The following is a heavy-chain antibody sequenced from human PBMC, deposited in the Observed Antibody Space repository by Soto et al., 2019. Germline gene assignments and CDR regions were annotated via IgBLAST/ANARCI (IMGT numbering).Heavy chain of an antibody. V-gene: IGHV4-31*03. D-gene: IGHD6-13*01. CDR1: GGSIRSAGHY. Sequence: SETLSLTCTVSGGSIRSAGHYWSWIRQHPGKGLEWIGYINDSGSTFYNPSLRSRLNISVDTSENQFSLRLTSVTAADTAVYYCARDYSSSWYRWFNPWGQGTLVTVSS. CDR2: INDSGST. J-gene: IGHJ5*02. CDR3: ARDYSSSWYRWFNP.